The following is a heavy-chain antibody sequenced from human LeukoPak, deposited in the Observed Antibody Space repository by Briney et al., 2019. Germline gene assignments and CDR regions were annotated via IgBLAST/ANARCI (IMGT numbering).Heavy chain of an antibody. D-gene: IGHD3-10*01. CDR2: IYYSGST. Sequence: SETLSLTCTVSGGSISSYYWSWIRQPPGEGLEWIAYIYYSGSTNYNPSLKSRLTISVDTSKNQFSLKLTSVTAADTAVYYCARVIILDWYFDLWDRGTLVTVSS. CDR1: GGSISSYY. CDR3: ARVIILDWYFDL. J-gene: IGHJ2*01. V-gene: IGHV4-59*01.